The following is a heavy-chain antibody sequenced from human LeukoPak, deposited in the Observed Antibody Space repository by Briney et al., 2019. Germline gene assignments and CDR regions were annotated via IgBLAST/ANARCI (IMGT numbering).Heavy chain of an antibody. J-gene: IGHJ4*02. Sequence: SETLSLTCTVSGGSISSGSYYWSWIRQPAGKGLEWIGNIHYSGSTYYNPSLKSRVTMSLDTSKNQFSLKMNSLTAADTAVYYCARWVSGSSYRRIIMTVVGPLYYFDYWGQGTLVTVSS. CDR1: GGSISSGSYY. D-gene: IGHD3-22*01. V-gene: IGHV4-39*07. CDR3: ARWVSGSSYRRIIMTVVGPLYYFDY. CDR2: IHYSGST.